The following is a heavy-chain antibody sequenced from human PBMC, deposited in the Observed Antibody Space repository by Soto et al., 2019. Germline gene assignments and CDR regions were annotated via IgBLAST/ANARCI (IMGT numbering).Heavy chain of an antibody. Sequence: GGSLRPSCTASGFTFSTYAMHWVRQAPGKGLEWVALISYDGNIKYYADSVKGRFTVSRDNSKNTFSVQMSSLRPEDTAVYYCARDRLTVAEHYFGYWGQGALVTVSS. D-gene: IGHD6-19*01. CDR2: ISYDGNIK. CDR3: ARDRLTVAEHYFGY. CDR1: GFTFSTYA. V-gene: IGHV3-30-3*01. J-gene: IGHJ4*02.